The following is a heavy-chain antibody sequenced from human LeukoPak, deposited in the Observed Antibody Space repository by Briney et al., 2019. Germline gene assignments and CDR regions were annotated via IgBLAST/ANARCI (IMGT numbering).Heavy chain of an antibody. J-gene: IGHJ4*02. CDR3: ARGGGGSEKFDC. V-gene: IGHV3-74*01. Sequence: GGSLRLSCAASGFTLSSYWVHWVRQPPGKGLVWLSRINSDGSITTYAAPVKGLFTISRDNAKNPVYLQMDGLRAEDTALYYCARGGGGSEKFDCWGQGTLVTVSS. CDR1: GFTLSSYW. CDR2: INSDGSIT. D-gene: IGHD1-26*01.